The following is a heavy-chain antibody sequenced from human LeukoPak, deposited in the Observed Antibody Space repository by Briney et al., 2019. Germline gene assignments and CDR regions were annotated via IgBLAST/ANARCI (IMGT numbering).Heavy chain of an antibody. CDR2: INAVNANT. J-gene: IGHJ4*02. D-gene: IGHD4/OR15-4a*01. V-gene: IGHV3-23*01. Sequence: GGSLRLSCAASGFIFSNYAMTWVRQAPGKGLEYVATINAVNANTYYADSLKGRFTVSRDNSENTLYLQMNSLRAEDTAVYYCAKQFLGANWGQGTLVTVSS. CDR3: AKQFLGAN. CDR1: GFIFSNYA.